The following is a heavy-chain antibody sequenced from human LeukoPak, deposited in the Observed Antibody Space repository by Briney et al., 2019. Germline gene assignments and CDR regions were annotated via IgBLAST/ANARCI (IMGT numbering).Heavy chain of an antibody. CDR3: ARDREYSSGTHYYYYYMDV. V-gene: IGHV3-48*04. Sequence: GRSLRLSCAASGFTFSSYGMRWVRQAPGKGLEWVSYISSSGSTIYYADSVKGRFTISRDNAKNSLYLQMNSLRAEDTAVYYCARDREYSSGTHYYYYYMDVWGKGTTVTISS. CDR2: ISSSGSTI. D-gene: IGHD6-19*01. CDR1: GFTFSSYG. J-gene: IGHJ6*03.